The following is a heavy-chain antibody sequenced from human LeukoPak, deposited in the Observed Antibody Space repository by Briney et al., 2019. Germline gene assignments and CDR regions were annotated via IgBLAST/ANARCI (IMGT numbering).Heavy chain of an antibody. CDR1: GFTFSSYA. J-gene: IGHJ4*02. V-gene: IGHV3-30-3*01. CDR2: ISYDGSNK. Sequence: PGRSLRLPCAASGFTFSSYAMHWVRQAPGKGLEWVAVISYDGSNKYYADSVKSRFTISRDNSKNTLYLQMNSLRAEDTAVYYCASTQDLNYWGQGTLVTVSS. CDR3: ASTQDLNY. D-gene: IGHD2-15*01.